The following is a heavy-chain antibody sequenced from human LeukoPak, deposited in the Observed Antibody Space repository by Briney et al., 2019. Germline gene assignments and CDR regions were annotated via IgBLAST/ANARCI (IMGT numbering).Heavy chain of an antibody. CDR1: GYIFTSYA. J-gene: IGHJ4*02. V-gene: IGHV1-3*01. Sequence: GASVKVSCKASGYIFTSYALHWVRQAPGQRPEWMGWINAGKGNTKYSQKFQGRVTITRDTSASTAYMEVSSPRSEDTAVYYCAKDRGGTGDFDYWGQGTLVTVSS. CDR2: INAGKGNT. D-gene: IGHD3-10*01. CDR3: AKDRGGTGDFDY.